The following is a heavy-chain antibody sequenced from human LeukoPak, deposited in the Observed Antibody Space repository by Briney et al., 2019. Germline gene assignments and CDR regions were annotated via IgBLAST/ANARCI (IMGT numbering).Heavy chain of an antibody. CDR2: IYYSGST. V-gene: IGHV4-59*01. Sequence: ASETLSLTCTVSGGSISSYYWSWIRQPPGKGLEWIGYIYYSGSTNYNPSLKSRVTISVDRSKNQFSLKLSSVTAADTAVYYCARSGYSSSWYPFSLDCWGQGTLVTVSS. CDR1: GGSISSYY. J-gene: IGHJ4*02. D-gene: IGHD6-13*01. CDR3: ARSGYSSSWYPFSLDC.